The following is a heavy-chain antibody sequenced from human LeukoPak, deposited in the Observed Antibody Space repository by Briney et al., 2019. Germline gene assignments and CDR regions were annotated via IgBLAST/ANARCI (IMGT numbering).Heavy chain of an antibody. CDR3: ARTGVERYFDWTNFDC. CDR1: GYSFTSYW. Sequence: GESLKISCKGSGYSFTSYWIGWVRQMPGKGLEWMGIIYPGDSDTRYSPSFQGQVTISADKSISTAYLQWSSLKASDTALYYCARTGVERYFDWTNFDCWGQGTLVTVSS. CDR2: IYPGDSDT. V-gene: IGHV5-51*01. J-gene: IGHJ4*02. D-gene: IGHD3-9*01.